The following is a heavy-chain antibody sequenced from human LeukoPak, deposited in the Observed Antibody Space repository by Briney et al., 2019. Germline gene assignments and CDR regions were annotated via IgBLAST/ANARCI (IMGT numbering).Heavy chain of an antibody. J-gene: IGHJ5*02. D-gene: IGHD3-3*01. CDR2: ISAYNGNT. Sequence: ASVKVSCKASGYTFTSCGISWVRQAPGQGLEWMGWISAYNGNTNYAQKLQGRVTMTTDTSTSTAYMELRSLRSDDTAVYYCARGHYDFWSGYRRVNWFDPWGQGTLVTVSS. V-gene: IGHV1-18*01. CDR1: GYTFTSCG. CDR3: ARGHYDFWSGYRRVNWFDP.